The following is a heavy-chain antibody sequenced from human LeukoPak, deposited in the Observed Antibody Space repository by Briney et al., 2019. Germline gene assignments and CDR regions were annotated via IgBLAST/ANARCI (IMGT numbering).Heavy chain of an antibody. J-gene: IGHJ6*02. CDR3: ARGPVGYCSSTSCYPDYYYGMDV. Sequence: SETLSLTCTASGGSISSYYWSWIRQPPGKGLEWIGYIYYSGSTNYNPSLKSRVTISVDTSKNQFSLKLSSVTAADTAVYYCARGPVGYCSSTSCYPDYYYGMDVWGQGTTVTVSS. V-gene: IGHV4-59*01. CDR2: IYYSGST. D-gene: IGHD2-2*01. CDR1: GGSISSYY.